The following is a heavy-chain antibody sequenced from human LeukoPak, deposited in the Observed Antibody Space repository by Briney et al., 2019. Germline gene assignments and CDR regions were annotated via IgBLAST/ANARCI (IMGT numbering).Heavy chain of an antibody. CDR1: GFTFSSYS. D-gene: IGHD3-10*01. CDR3: ARSITMVRGVITYFDY. J-gene: IGHJ4*02. Sequence: GGSLRLSCAASGFTFSSYSMNWVRQAPGKGLEWVSSISSSSSYIYYADSVKGRFTISRDNAKNSLYLQMNSLRAEDTAMYYCARSITMVRGVITYFDYWGQGTLVTVSS. CDR2: ISSSSSYI. V-gene: IGHV3-21*01.